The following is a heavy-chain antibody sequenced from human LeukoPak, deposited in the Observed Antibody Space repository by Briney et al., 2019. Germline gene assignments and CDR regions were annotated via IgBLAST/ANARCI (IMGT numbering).Heavy chain of an antibody. V-gene: IGHV3-23*01. CDR1: GFTFSDHY. Sequence: GGSLRLSCAASGFTFSDHYMDWVRQAPGKGLEWVSAISGSGGSTYYADSVKGRFTISRDNSKNTLYLQMNSLRAEDTAVYYCASKELWFGDSPLNWGQGTLVTVSS. J-gene: IGHJ4*02. CDR2: ISGSGGST. D-gene: IGHD3-10*01. CDR3: ASKELWFGDSPLN.